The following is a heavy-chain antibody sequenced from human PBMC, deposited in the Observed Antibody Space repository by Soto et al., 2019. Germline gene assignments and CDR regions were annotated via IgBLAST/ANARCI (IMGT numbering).Heavy chain of an antibody. CDR2: ISAYNGNI. CDR1: GYTFTSYG. CDR3: ARLIVVVPAAMPLNDY. V-gene: IGHV1-18*01. Sequence: QVQLVQSGAEVKKPGASVKVSCKASGYTFTSYGISWVRQAPGQGLEWMGWISAYNGNINYAQKLQGRVTMTTDTSTSSAYMELRSLRSDDTAVYYCARLIVVVPAAMPLNDYWCQGNLVTVSS. J-gene: IGHJ4*02. D-gene: IGHD2-2*01.